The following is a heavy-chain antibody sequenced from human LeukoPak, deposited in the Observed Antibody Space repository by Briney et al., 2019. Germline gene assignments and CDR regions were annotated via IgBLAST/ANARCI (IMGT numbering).Heavy chain of an antibody. J-gene: IGHJ4*02. CDR3: AAPGVPAATYYFDY. D-gene: IGHD2-2*01. CDR1: GFTLSSYG. V-gene: IGHV3-33*08. CDR2: IWYGGSNK. Sequence: GRSLRLSCAASGFTLSSYGMHWVRQAPGKGLEWVAVIWYGGSNKYYADSVKGRLTISRDNSKNTVYLQMNSLRAEDTAVYYCAAPGVPAATYYFDYWGQGTLVTVSS.